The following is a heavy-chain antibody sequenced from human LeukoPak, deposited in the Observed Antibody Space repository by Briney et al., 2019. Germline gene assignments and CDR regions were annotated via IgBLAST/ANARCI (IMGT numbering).Heavy chain of an antibody. J-gene: IGHJ4*02. V-gene: IGHV3-9*01. D-gene: IGHD5-18*01. Sequence: PGGSLRLSCAASGFTFDDYAMHWVRQAPGKGLEWVSGISWNSGSIGYADSVKGRFTISRDNAKNSLYLQMNSLRAEDTALYYCAKDIWGYDYGNFDYWGQGTLVTVSS. CDR3: AKDIWGYDYGNFDY. CDR2: ISWNSGSI. CDR1: GFTFDDYA.